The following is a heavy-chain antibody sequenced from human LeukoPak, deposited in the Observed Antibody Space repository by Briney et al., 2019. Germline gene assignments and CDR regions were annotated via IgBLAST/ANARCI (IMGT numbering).Heavy chain of an antibody. CDR1: GFTFSSYA. J-gene: IGHJ4*02. V-gene: IGHV3-64*01. CDR2: ISSNGGST. Sequence: GGSLRLSCAASGFTFSSYAMHWARQAPGKGLEYVSAISSNGGSTYYANSVKGRFTISRDNSKNTLYLQMGSLRAEDMAVYYCARARRYGGNLGYFDYWGQGTLVTVSS. D-gene: IGHD4-23*01. CDR3: ARARRYGGNLGYFDY.